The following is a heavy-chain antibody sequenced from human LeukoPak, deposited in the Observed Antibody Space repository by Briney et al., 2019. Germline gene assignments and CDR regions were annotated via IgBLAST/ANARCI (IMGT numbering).Heavy chain of an antibody. Sequence: SETLSLTCTVSGGSISSYYWSWIRQPPGKGLEWIGYIYYSGSTYYNPSLKSRVTISVDTSKNQFSLKLSSVTAADTAVYYCARDHGPPYYGMDVWGQGTTVTVSS. V-gene: IGHV4-30-4*01. CDR3: ARDHGPPYYGMDV. CDR2: IYYSGST. CDR1: GGSISSYY. J-gene: IGHJ6*02.